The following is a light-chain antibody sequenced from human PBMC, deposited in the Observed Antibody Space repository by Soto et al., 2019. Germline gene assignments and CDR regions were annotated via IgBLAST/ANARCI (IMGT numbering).Light chain of an antibody. V-gene: IGLV2-11*01. CDR3: CSYAGNSLWV. CDR1: RSDVGGSNL. Sequence: QSALTQPRSVSGSPGQSITISCTGTRSDVGGSNLVSWYQQHAGRAPKLVIYDVIKRPSGVPDRFSGSKSGNTASLTISGLQVEDEADYYCCSYAGNSLWVFGGRTKLTVL. J-gene: IGLJ3*02. CDR2: DVI.